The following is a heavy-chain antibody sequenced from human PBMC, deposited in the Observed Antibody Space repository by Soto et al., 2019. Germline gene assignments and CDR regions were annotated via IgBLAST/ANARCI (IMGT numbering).Heavy chain of an antibody. CDR3: ARFPGIAAAGDFDP. CDR1: GGSFSGYY. CDR2: INHSGST. V-gene: IGHV4-34*01. J-gene: IGHJ5*02. D-gene: IGHD6-13*01. Sequence: PSETLSLTCAVYGGSFSGYYWSWIRQPPGKGLEWIGEINHSGSTNYNPSLKSRVTISVDTSKNQFSLKLSSVTAADTAVYYCARFPGIAAAGDFDPWGQGTLVTVS.